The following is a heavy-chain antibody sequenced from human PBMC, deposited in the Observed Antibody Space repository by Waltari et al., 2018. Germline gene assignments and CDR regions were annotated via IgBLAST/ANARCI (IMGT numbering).Heavy chain of an antibody. V-gene: IGHV4-4*07. J-gene: IGHJ5*02. CDR1: GASISGDS. CDR2: IHSSGST. D-gene: IGHD2-2*01. Sequence: QVQLQESGPGLVKPSETLSLTCTVSGASISGDSWSWIRQPAGQGLEWIGRIHSSGSTNYNPSLKSRLTMSVDASKDQFSLRLSSVTAADTAVYYCARGAAAQNWFDPWGQGALVTVSS. CDR3: ARGAAAQNWFDP.